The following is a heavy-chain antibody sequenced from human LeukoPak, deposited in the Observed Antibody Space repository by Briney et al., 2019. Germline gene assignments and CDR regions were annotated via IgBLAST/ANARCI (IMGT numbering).Heavy chain of an antibody. J-gene: IGHJ5*02. CDR1: GGTFSSYA. CDR2: IIPIFGTA. CDR3: APSRYCSGGSCYISNWFDP. Sequence: SVKVSCKASGGTFSSYAISWVRQAPGQGLEWMGGIIPIFGTANYAQKFQGRVTITADESTSTAYMELSSLRSEDTAVYYCAPSRYCSGGSCYISNWFDPWGQGTLVTVSS. D-gene: IGHD2-15*01. V-gene: IGHV1-69*13.